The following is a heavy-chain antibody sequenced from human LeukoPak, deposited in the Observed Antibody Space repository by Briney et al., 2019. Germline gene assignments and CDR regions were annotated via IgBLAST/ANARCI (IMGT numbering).Heavy chain of an antibody. V-gene: IGHV4-59*08. CDR3: ARHALLRFLEWSRFDP. Sequence: SETLSLTCAVYGGSFSGYYWSWIRQPPGKGLEWIGYIYYSGSTNYNPSLKSRVTISVDTSKNQFSLKLSSVTAADTAVYYCARHALLRFLEWSRFDPWGQGTLVTVSS. D-gene: IGHD3-3*01. J-gene: IGHJ5*02. CDR1: GGSFSGYY. CDR2: IYYSGST.